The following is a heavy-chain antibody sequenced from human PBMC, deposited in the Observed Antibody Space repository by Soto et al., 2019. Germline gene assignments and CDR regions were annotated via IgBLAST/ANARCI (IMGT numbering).Heavy chain of an antibody. D-gene: IGHD3-22*01. Sequence: GGSLRLSCAASGFTFSSYAMSWVRQAPGKGLGWVSAISGSGGSTYYADSVKGRFTISRDNSKNTLYLQMNSLRAEDTAVYYCAKWYDSSGYYSGYWGQGTLVTVSS. CDR3: AKWYDSSGYYSGY. J-gene: IGHJ4*02. V-gene: IGHV3-23*01. CDR2: ISGSGGST. CDR1: GFTFSSYA.